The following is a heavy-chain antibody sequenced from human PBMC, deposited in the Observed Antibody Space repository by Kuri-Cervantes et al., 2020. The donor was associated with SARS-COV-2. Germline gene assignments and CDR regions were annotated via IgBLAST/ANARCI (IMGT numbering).Heavy chain of an antibody. CDR3: ATAPKSCGYYYAPFYFDY. CDR1: GYTFTSYG. Sequence: ASVKVSCKASGYTFTSYGISWVRQAPGQGLEWMGWISAYNGNTNYAQKLQGRVTMTEDTSTDTAYMELSSLRSEDTAVYYCATAPKSCGYYYAPFYFDYWGQGTLVTVSS. V-gene: IGHV1-18*01. D-gene: IGHD3-22*01. CDR2: ISAYNGNT. J-gene: IGHJ4*02.